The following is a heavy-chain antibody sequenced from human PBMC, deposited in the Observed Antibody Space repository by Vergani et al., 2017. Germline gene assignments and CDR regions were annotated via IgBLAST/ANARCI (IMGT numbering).Heavy chain of an antibody. CDR1: GFTFSSSG. D-gene: IGHD3-22*01. CDR2: ISYDGSNK. J-gene: IGHJ4*02. CDR3: AKALTDYYDSSGSDY. Sequence: QVQLVESGGGVVQPGRSLRLSCAASGFTFSSSGMHWVRQAPGKGLEWVAVISYDGSNKYYADSVKGRFTISRDNSKNTLYLQMNSLRAEDTAVYYCAKALTDYYDSSGSDYWGQGTLVTVSS. V-gene: IGHV3-30*18.